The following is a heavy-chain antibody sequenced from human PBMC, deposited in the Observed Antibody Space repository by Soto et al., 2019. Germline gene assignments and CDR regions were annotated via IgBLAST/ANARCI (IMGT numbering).Heavy chain of an antibody. CDR3: ARDQELNSVMQHSSWYVWYFAL. CDR2: ISSSSSYI. V-gene: IGHV3-21*01. D-gene: IGHD6-13*01. CDR1: GFTFSSYS. Sequence: GSLRLSCAASGFTFSSYSMNWVRQAPGKGLEWVSSISSSSSYIYYADSVKGRFTISRDNAKNSLYLQMNSLRAEDTAVYYCARDQELNSVMQHSSWYVWYFALWGRGTLVTVSS. J-gene: IGHJ2*01.